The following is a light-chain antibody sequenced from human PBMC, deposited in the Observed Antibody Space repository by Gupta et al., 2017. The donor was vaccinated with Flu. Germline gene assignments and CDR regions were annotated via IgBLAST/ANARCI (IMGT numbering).Light chain of an antibody. CDR3: SSYAGSNNFV. Sequence: QSALTQPPPASGSPGQPVPISCPGTSSDVGGYNYVSWYQQHPGKAPKLMIYEVSKRPSGVPDRFSGSKSGNTASLTVSGLQAEDEADYYCSSYAGSNNFVFGTGTKVTVL. CDR1: SSDVGGYNY. J-gene: IGLJ1*01. V-gene: IGLV2-8*01. CDR2: EVS.